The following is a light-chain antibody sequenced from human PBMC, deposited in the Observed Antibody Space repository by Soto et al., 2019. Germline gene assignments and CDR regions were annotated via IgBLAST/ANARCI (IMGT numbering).Light chain of an antibody. J-gene: IGKJ2*01. Sequence: DIVMTQSPDSLAVSLGEAATINCKSSQSVFYISNNKNYLAWYQQKPGQPPKLLIYWASTRESGVPARFSGSGSGTDFTLTISSLQAEDVAVYYCQQYYTTPYTFGQGTKLEIK. CDR1: QSVFYISNNKNY. V-gene: IGKV4-1*01. CDR3: QQYYTTPYT. CDR2: WAS.